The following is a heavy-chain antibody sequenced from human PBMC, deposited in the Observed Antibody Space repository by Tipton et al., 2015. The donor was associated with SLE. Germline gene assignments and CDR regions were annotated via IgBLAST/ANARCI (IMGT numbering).Heavy chain of an antibody. D-gene: IGHD1-26*01. CDR2: IKEDGSEK. Sequence: SLRLSCAASGFTFSSCWMSWVRQAPGKGLEWVANIKEDGSEKYYVDSVKGRFTISRDNAKNSLYLQMNSLRAEDTAVYYCERDRGWDSRPHWGQGTLVTVSS. CDR1: GFTFSSCW. J-gene: IGHJ4*02. V-gene: IGHV3-7*03. CDR3: ERDRGWDSRPH.